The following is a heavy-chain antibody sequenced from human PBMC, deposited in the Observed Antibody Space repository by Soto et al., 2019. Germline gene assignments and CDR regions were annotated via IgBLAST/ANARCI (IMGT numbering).Heavy chain of an antibody. J-gene: IGHJ4*02. D-gene: IGHD2-2*01. CDR3: ARGRDIVVVPAAMPVNYYFDY. CDR2: INPSGGST. Sequence: ASVKVSCKASGYTFTSYYMHWVRQAPGQGLEWMGIINPSGGSTSYAQKFQGRVTMTRDTSTSTVYMELSSLRSEGTAVYYCARGRDIVVVPAAMPVNYYFDYWGQGTLVTVSS. CDR1: GYTFTSYY. V-gene: IGHV1-46*03.